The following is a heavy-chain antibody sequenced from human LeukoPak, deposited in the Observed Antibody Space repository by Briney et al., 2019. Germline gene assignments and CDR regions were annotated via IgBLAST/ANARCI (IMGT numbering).Heavy chain of an antibody. D-gene: IGHD6-19*01. J-gene: IGHJ5*02. Sequence: GRSLRLSCAASGFTFSSYGMHWVRQAPGKGLEWVAVISYDGSNKYYADSVKGRFTISRDNSKNTLYLQMNSLRAEDTAVYYCAKDRYSSGWLVDPWGQGTLVTASS. CDR1: GFTFSSYG. V-gene: IGHV3-30*18. CDR3: AKDRYSSGWLVDP. CDR2: ISYDGSNK.